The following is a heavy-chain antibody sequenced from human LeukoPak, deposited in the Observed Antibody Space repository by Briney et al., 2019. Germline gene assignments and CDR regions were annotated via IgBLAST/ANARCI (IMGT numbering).Heavy chain of an antibody. CDR3: AKGGTGWELLYYFDY. J-gene: IGHJ4*02. Sequence: GGSLRLSCAASGFTFSSYWMSWVRQAPGKGLEWVANIKQDGSEKYYVDSVKGRFTISRDNAKNSLYLQMNSLRAEDTAVYYCAKGGTGWELLYYFDYWGQGTLVTVSS. CDR2: IKQDGSEK. CDR1: GFTFSSYW. V-gene: IGHV3-7*03. D-gene: IGHD1-26*01.